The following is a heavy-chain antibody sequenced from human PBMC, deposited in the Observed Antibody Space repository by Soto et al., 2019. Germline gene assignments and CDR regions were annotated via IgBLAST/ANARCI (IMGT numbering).Heavy chain of an antibody. CDR3: ARAHSSSWYGWAGGDY. V-gene: IGHV3-11*05. CDR2: ISSSSSYT. J-gene: IGHJ4*02. CDR1: GFTFSDYY. D-gene: IGHD6-13*01. Sequence: QVQLVESGGGLVKPGGSLRLSCAASGFTFSDYYMSWIRQAPGKGLEWVSYISSSSSYTNYADSVKGRFTISRDNAKNSLYLQMNSLRAEDTAVYYCARAHSSSWYGWAGGDYWGQGTLVTVAS.